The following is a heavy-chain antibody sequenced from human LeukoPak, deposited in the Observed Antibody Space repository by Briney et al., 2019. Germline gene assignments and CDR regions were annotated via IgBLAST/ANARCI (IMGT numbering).Heavy chain of an antibody. Sequence: PGGSLRLSCAASGFTFSSYAMHWVRQAPGKGLEWVAVISYDGSNKYYADSVKGRFTISRDNSKSTLYLQMNSLRAEDTAVYYCARDGKAYYYDSSGYYFGYWGQGTLVTVSS. CDR3: ARDGKAYYYDSSGYYFGY. CDR1: GFTFSSYA. D-gene: IGHD3-22*01. V-gene: IGHV3-30-3*01. J-gene: IGHJ4*02. CDR2: ISYDGSNK.